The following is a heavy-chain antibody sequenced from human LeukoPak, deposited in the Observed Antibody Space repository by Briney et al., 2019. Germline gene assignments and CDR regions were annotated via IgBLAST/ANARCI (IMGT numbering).Heavy chain of an antibody. Sequence: SETLSLTCTVSGGSISSSSYYWGWILQPPGKGLEWIGSIYYSGSTYYNPSLKSRVTISVDTSKNQFSLKLSSVTAADTAVYYCARHKKCSSTSCYRGYYYYMDVWGKGTTVAVSS. D-gene: IGHD2-2*02. CDR2: IYYSGST. V-gene: IGHV4-39*01. J-gene: IGHJ6*03. CDR1: GGSISSSSYY. CDR3: ARHKKCSSTSCYRGYYYYMDV.